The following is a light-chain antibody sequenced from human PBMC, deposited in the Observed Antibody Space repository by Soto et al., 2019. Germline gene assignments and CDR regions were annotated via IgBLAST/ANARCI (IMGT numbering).Light chain of an antibody. CDR2: GVN. Sequence: AVLTQPACVSGSPGQSVTITCTGTSSDIYAYNYVSWYQQHPGKAPKVVISGVNIRPSGVSSRFSGSKSGNTASLTISGLQAEDEAEYFCGSYAGSDTFVFGTGTKVTVL. J-gene: IGLJ1*01. CDR3: GSYAGSDTFV. V-gene: IGLV2-14*01. CDR1: SSDIYAYNY.